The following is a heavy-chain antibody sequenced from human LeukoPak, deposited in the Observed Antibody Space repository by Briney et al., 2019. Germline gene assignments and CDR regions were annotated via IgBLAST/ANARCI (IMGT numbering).Heavy chain of an antibody. Sequence: GGSLRLSCAASGNYWMHWVRQAPGKGLVWVSHINSDGSWTSYADPVKGRFTISKDNAKNTVYLQMNSLRAEDTAVYYCARVVVDNYCYYGMDVWGQGTTVTVSS. V-gene: IGHV3-74*01. CDR3: ARVVVDNYCYYGMDV. CDR2: INSDGSWT. D-gene: IGHD3-22*01. CDR1: GNYW. J-gene: IGHJ6*02.